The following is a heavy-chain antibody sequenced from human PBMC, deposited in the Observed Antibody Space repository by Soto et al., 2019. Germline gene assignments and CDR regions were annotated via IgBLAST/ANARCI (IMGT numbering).Heavy chain of an antibody. Sequence: QVQLVQSGAEVKKPGSSVKVSCKASGGTFSSYAISWVRQAPGQGLEWMGGIIPIFGTANYAQKFQGRVTITADESTSTAYMELSSLRSEATAVYYCARGQLQLKDYQDPYNWFDPWGQGTLVTVSS. CDR1: GGTFSSYA. V-gene: IGHV1-69*12. CDR3: ARGQLQLKDYQDPYNWFDP. J-gene: IGHJ5*02. CDR2: IIPIFGTA. D-gene: IGHD2-2*01.